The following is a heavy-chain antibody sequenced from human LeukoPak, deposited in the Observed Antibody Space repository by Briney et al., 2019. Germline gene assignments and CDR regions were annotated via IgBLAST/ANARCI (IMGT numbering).Heavy chain of an antibody. Sequence: SETLSLTCTVSGGSISTSNYYWGWIRQPPGKGLEWIGNIFYSGSTYYSPSLKSRVTISLDTSRNQFSLKLNSVTAADTAVYYCARERLTEYYYGSGGRLMDVWGKGTTVTVSS. CDR2: IFYSGST. V-gene: IGHV4-39*07. CDR1: GGSISTSNYY. J-gene: IGHJ6*03. CDR3: ARERLTEYYYGSGGRLMDV. D-gene: IGHD3-10*01.